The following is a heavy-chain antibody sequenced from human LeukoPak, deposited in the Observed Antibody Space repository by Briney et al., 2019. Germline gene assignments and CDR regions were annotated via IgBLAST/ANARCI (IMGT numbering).Heavy chain of an antibody. V-gene: IGHV3-74*01. CDR3: ARSGWPYYFDY. CDR2: IHSDGSST. D-gene: IGHD3-22*01. J-gene: IGHJ4*02. CDR1: GFTFSSYW. Sequence: GGSLRLSCAPSGFTFSSYWMHWVRQAPGKGLVWVSRIHSDGSSTSYADSVRGRFTISRDDAKSTLYLQMNSLRAEDTAVYYCARSGWPYYFDYWGQGTLVTVSS.